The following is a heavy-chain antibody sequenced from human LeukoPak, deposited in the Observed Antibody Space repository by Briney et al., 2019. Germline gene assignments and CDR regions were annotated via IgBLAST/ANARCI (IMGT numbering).Heavy chain of an antibody. CDR3: AREWEEDTAMAIDAFDI. V-gene: IGHV1-18*01. J-gene: IGHJ3*02. Sequence: GASVKVSCKASGYTFTSYGISWVRQAPEQGLEWMGWISAYNGNTNYAQKLQGRVTMTTDTSTSTAYMELRSLRSDDTAVYYCAREWEEDTAMAIDAFDIWGQGTMVTVSS. CDR1: GYTFTSYG. CDR2: ISAYNGNT. D-gene: IGHD5-18*01.